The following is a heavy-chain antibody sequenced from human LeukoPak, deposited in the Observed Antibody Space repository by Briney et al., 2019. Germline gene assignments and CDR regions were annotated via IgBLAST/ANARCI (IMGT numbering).Heavy chain of an antibody. CDR1: GYTFTSYY. Sequence: ASVKVSCKASGYTFTSYYMHWVRQAPGQGLEWMGIINPNGGSTSYAQKFQGRVTMTSDTSTSTAYMELRSLRSDDTAVYYCARDRGIAEADSFDPWGQGTLVTVSS. CDR2: INPNGGST. D-gene: IGHD6-13*01. V-gene: IGHV1-46*01. J-gene: IGHJ5*02. CDR3: ARDRGIAEADSFDP.